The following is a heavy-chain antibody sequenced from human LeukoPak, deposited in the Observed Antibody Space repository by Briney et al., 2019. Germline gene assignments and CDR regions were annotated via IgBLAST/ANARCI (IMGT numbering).Heavy chain of an antibody. CDR1: GGSISSGGYS. CDR3: ARDPLLVVAATDDY. J-gene: IGHJ4*02. V-gene: IGHV4-30-2*01. CDR2: IYHSGST. D-gene: IGHD2-15*01. Sequence: SETLSLTCAVSGGSISSGGYSWSWIRQPPGKGLEWIGYIYHSGSTYYNPSLKSRVTISVDRSKNQFSLKLSSVTAADTAVYYCARDPLLVVAATDDYWGQGTLVTVSS.